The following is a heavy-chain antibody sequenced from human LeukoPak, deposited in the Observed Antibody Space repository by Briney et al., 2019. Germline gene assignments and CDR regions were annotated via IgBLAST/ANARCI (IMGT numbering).Heavy chain of an antibody. Sequence: SETLSLTCTVSGYSTSSGYYWGWIRQPPGKGLEWIGSIYHSGSTYYNPSLKSRVTISVDTSKNQFSLKLSSVTAADTAVYYCARDTDIVGAIRFDYWGQGTLVTVSS. D-gene: IGHD1-26*01. J-gene: IGHJ4*02. CDR1: GYSTSSGYY. V-gene: IGHV4-38-2*02. CDR3: ARDTDIVGAIRFDY. CDR2: IYHSGST.